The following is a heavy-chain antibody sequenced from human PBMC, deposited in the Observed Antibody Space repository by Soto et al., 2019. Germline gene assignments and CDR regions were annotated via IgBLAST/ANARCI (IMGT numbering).Heavy chain of an antibody. CDR3: ATERSSSSYYYGGIFVH. Sequence: GGSLRLSCATSGFTFNNAWLNWVRQAPGKGLEWVGRIKNKIDAETTDYSAPVEGRFTISRDDSKDLLFLHMSSLKIEDTAVYFCATERSSSSYYYGGIFVHWGRGAPVTVSS. CDR1: GFTFNNAW. J-gene: IGHJ4*02. CDR2: IKNKIDAETT. V-gene: IGHV3-15*05. D-gene: IGHD3-22*01.